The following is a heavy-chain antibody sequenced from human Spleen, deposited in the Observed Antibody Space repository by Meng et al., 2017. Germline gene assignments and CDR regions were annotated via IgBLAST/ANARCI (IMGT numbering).Heavy chain of an antibody. D-gene: IGHD4-11*01. V-gene: IGHV4-34*01. J-gene: IGHJ4*02. Sequence: ESLKISCAASGFTVSSNYMSWVRQAPGKGLEWIGEINHSGSTNYNPSLESRATISVDTSQNNLSLKLSSVTAADSAVYYCARGPTTMAHDFDYWGQGPLVTVSS. CDR3: ARGPTTMAHDFDY. CDR1: GFTVSSNY. CDR2: INHSGST.